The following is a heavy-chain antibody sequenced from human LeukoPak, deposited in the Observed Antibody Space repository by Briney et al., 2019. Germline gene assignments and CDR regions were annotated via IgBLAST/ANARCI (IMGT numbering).Heavy chain of an antibody. CDR3: ARGGSGSYYMSWFDP. V-gene: IGHV4-59*12. Sequence: PSETLSLTCTVSGGSISSYYWSWIRQPPGKGLEWIGYIYYSGSTNYNPSLKSRVTMSVDTSKNQFSLMLSSVTAADTAVYYCARGGSGSYYMSWFDPWGQGTLVTVSS. CDR2: IYYSGST. CDR1: GGSISSYY. J-gene: IGHJ5*02. D-gene: IGHD3-10*01.